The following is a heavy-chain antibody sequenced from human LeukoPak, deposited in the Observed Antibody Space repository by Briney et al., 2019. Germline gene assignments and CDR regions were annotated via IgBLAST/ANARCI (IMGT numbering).Heavy chain of an antibody. J-gene: IGHJ4*02. CDR1: GFTFSSYS. V-gene: IGHV3-21*01. CDR2: ISSSSSYI. Sequence: GGSLRLSCAASGFTFSSYSMNWVRQAPGKGLEWVSSISSSSSYIYYADSVKGRFTISRDNAKNSLYLQMNSLRAEETAAYYCARDLPPDKSFDYWGKGTLSPSPQ. CDR3: ARDLPPDKSFDY.